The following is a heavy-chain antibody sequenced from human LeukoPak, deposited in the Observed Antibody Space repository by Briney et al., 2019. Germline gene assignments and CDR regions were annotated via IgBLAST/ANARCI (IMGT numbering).Heavy chain of an antibody. CDR2: INPNSGTT. D-gene: IGHD5-24*01. CDR3: ARKSRDAYNP. J-gene: IGHJ5*02. Sequence: ASVKVSCKGSGYTFNGNFIHWVRQAPDQGLEWMGWINPNSGTTTYAQKFHGRVTLTRDTSITTAYMDLSGLRSDDTAVYYCARKSRDAYNPWGQGTLVTVSS. CDR1: GYTFNGNF. V-gene: IGHV1-2*02.